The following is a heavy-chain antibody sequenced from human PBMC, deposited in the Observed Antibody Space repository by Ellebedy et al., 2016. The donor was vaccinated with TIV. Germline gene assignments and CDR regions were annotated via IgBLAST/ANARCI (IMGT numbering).Heavy chain of an antibody. CDR1: GGTFSSYA. D-gene: IGHD3-22*01. Sequence: SVKVSXKASGGTFSSYAISWVRQAPGQGLEWMGGIIPIFGTANYAQKFQGRVTITADESTSTAYMELSSLRSEDTAVYYCARDYDSSGYSLYYFDYWGQGTLVTVSS. J-gene: IGHJ4*02. CDR3: ARDYDSSGYSLYYFDY. V-gene: IGHV1-69*13. CDR2: IIPIFGTA.